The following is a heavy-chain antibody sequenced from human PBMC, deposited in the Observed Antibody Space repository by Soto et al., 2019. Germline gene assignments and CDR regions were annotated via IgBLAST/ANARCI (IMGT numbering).Heavy chain of an antibody. V-gene: IGHV3-21*01. CDR3: ARPRGLDDAFDF. D-gene: IGHD3-10*01. J-gene: IGHJ3*01. CDR1: GFTFSSQT. Sequence: EVQLVESGGGLVKPGGSMRLSCAVSGFTFSSQTMNWVRQAPGKGLEWVSSVSSSGSYKYYADSVKGRFTISRDNAKNALYLQMNSVGGDDRAVYFCARPRGLDDAFDFWGKGTMVTVSS. CDR2: VSSSGSYK.